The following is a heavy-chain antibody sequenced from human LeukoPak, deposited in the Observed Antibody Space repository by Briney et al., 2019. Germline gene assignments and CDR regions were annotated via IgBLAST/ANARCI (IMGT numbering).Heavy chain of an antibody. J-gene: IGHJ5*02. Sequence: GGSLRLSCAASGFTVTSNYMNWVRQAPGKGLEWVSVIDRGGSKYYADSVKGRFTISRDNSKNTLYLQMNSLRAEDTAVYYCAKDYRAHRLRPNWFDPWGQGTLVTVSS. V-gene: IGHV3-53*01. CDR1: GFTVTSNY. D-gene: IGHD2-21*01. CDR2: IDRGGSK. CDR3: AKDYRAHRLRPNWFDP.